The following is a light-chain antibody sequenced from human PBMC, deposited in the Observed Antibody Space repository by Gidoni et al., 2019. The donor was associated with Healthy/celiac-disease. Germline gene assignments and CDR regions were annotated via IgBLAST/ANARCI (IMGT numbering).Light chain of an antibody. CDR1: QSISSY. J-gene: IGKJ2*01. CDR2: AAS. CDR3: QQCYSTLRT. Sequence: GDRVTITCRASQSISSYLNWYQKKPGKAPKLLIYAASSLQTGFPSRFSGSGSGTDFTLTISSLQPEDFATYYCQQCYSTLRTFGQGTKLEIK. V-gene: IGKV1-39*01.